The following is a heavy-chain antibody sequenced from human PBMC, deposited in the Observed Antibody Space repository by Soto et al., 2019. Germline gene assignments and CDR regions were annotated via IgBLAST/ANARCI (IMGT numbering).Heavy chain of an antibody. Sequence: ASVKVSCKASGYTFTSYGISWVRQAPGQGLEWMGWISAYNGNTNYAQKLQGRVTMTTDTSTSTAYMELRSLRSDDTAVYYCARIRFLEWLLPYTNWFDPWGQGTLVTVSS. J-gene: IGHJ5*02. CDR1: GYTFTSYG. CDR3: ARIRFLEWLLPYTNWFDP. D-gene: IGHD3-3*01. V-gene: IGHV1-18*01. CDR2: ISAYNGNT.